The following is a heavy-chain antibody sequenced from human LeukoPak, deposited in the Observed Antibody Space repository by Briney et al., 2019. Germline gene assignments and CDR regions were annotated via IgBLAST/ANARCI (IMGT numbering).Heavy chain of an antibody. CDR3: ARDVVAALGSFDY. Sequence: SETLSLTCSVSGGSISSFYWSWIRQPAAKGLEWIGHIYTSGSTNDNPSLQSRVTMSVDTSKNQFSLKLSSVTAADTAGYYCARDVVAALGSFDYWGQGTLVTVSS. V-gene: IGHV4-4*07. J-gene: IGHJ4*02. D-gene: IGHD2-2*01. CDR1: GGSISSFY. CDR2: IYTSGST.